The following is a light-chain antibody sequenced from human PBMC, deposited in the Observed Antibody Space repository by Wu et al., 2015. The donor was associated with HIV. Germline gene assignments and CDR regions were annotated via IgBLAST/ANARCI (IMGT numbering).Light chain of an antibody. V-gene: IGKV3-15*01. CDR2: GAS. Sequence: EIVMTQSPGTLYVSPGERATLSCRASQSVKSDLAWYQQKRGQSPRLLIYGASTRATGIPARFSGSGSGTDFTLIINNMQSEDFAVYYCQQYNNGPQTFGQGTKVEI. CDR3: QQYNNGPQT. CDR1: QSVKSD. J-gene: IGKJ1*01.